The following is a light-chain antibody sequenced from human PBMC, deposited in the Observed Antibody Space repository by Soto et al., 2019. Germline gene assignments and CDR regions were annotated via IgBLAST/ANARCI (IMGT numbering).Light chain of an antibody. V-gene: IGKV3-20*01. Sequence: EIVLTQSPGTLSLSPGERATLSCRASQSVSSSYLAWYQQKPGQAPRLLIYGASSRATGIPDRFSGSGSGIHFTLTISRLGPEDFAVYYCQQYGSSPFTFGPGTKVEIK. CDR1: QSVSSSY. J-gene: IGKJ3*01. CDR3: QQYGSSPFT. CDR2: GAS.